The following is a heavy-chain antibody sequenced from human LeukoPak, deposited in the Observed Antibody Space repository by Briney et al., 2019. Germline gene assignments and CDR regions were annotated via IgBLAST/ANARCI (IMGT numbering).Heavy chain of an antibody. CDR2: ISWNSGSI. CDR1: GFTFDDYA. V-gene: IGHV3-9*01. D-gene: IGHD3-22*01. J-gene: IGHJ5*02. Sequence: PGGSLRLSCAASGFTFDDYAMHWVRQAPGKGLEWVSGISWNSGSIGYADSVKGRFTISRDNAENSLYLQMNSLRAEDTALYYCAKERYYDSSGHRGSFDPWGQGTLVTVSS. CDR3: AKERYYDSSGHRGSFDP.